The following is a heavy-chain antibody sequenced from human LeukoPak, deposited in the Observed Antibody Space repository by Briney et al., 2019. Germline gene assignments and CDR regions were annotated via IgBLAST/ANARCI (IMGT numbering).Heavy chain of an antibody. CDR1: GYIFTSSW. CDR3: ARYTDHYYFDY. D-gene: IGHD1-1*01. Sequence: GESLKISCKTSGYIFTSSWIGWVRQMPGKGLEWMGIIYPGDSDTRYSPSFQGQVTISADKSISTAYLQWSSLNTSDTAMYYCARYTDHYYFDYWGQGTLVTVSS. V-gene: IGHV5-51*01. CDR2: IYPGDSDT. J-gene: IGHJ4*02.